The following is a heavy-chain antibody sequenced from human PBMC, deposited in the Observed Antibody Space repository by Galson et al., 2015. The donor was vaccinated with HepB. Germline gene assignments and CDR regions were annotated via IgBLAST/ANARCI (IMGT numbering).Heavy chain of an antibody. V-gene: IGHV3-23*01. CDR1: GFTFSSYA. J-gene: IGHJ6*03. Sequence: SLRLSCAASGFTFSSYAMSWVRQAPGKGLEWVSAISGSGGSTYYADSVKGRFTISRDNSKNTLYLQMNSLRAEDTAVYYCAKRQSLGEGRDFDYYYYMDVWGKGTTVTVSS. CDR2: ISGSGGST. CDR3: AKRQSLGEGRDFDYYYYMDV. D-gene: IGHD3-10*01.